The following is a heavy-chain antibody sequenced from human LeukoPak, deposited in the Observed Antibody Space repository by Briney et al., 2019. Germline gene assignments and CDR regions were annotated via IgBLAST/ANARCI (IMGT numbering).Heavy chain of an antibody. CDR1: GYTFKTYG. J-gene: IGHJ4*02. CDR3: ARARKAPFFDY. Sequence: ASVKVSCKASGYTFKTYGISWVRQAPGQGLEWMGWISSQNGNTNYAQNFQGRVTMTTDTSTSTAYMELRSLDSDDTAVYYCARARKAPFFDYWGQGTLVTVSS. CDR2: ISSQNGNT. D-gene: IGHD1-14*01. V-gene: IGHV1-18*01.